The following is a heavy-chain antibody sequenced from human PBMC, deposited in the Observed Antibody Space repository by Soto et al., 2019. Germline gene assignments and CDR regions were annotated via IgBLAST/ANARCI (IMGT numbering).Heavy chain of an antibody. D-gene: IGHD2-2*01. CDR3: ARYKTLRYCSSTSCRPPYGMDV. CDR2: ISSSGRTI. CDR1: GFTRSSYE. Sequence: GGSLRLSCAASGFTRSSYEMNWVRQAPGKGLEWVSYISSSGRTIYYADSVKGRFTISRDNAKNSLYLQMNSLRAEDTAVYYCARYKTLRYCSSTSCRPPYGMDVWGQGTTFTVSS. V-gene: IGHV3-48*03. J-gene: IGHJ6*02.